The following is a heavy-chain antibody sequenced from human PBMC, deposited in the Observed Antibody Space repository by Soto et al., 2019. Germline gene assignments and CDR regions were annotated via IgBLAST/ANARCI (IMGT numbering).Heavy chain of an antibody. CDR3: AGVRGDYGFEY. D-gene: IGHD4-17*01. V-gene: IGHV1-3*01. CDR2: INPDNGNT. CDR1: GYTFTRYT. J-gene: IGHJ4*02. Sequence: ASVKVSCKASGYTFTRYTLNWVRQAPGQMLEWMGWINPDNGNTKSSQKFQDRVIITRDTSASTAYMDLSSLRSEDTAVYYCAGVRGDYGFEYWGQGTLVTVSS.